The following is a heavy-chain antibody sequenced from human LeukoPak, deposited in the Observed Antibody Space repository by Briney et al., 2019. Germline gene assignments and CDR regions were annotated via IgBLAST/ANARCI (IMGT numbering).Heavy chain of an antibody. Sequence: GGSLRLSCTASGFTFNSYEMNWVRQAPGKGLEWLSYISSSGNTRHYADAVKGRFTISRDNAKKSVHLEMNSLRAGDTAIYYCASAMLGFDSSGYYTSDYFENWGQGTLVTVSS. D-gene: IGHD3-22*01. CDR3: ASAMLGFDSSGYYTSDYFEN. V-gene: IGHV3-48*03. J-gene: IGHJ4*02. CDR2: ISSSGNTR. CDR1: GFTFNSYE.